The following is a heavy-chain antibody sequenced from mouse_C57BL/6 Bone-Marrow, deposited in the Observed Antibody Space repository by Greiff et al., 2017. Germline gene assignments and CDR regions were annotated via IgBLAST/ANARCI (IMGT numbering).Heavy chain of an antibody. V-gene: IGHV1-7*01. D-gene: IGHD2-5*01. CDR3: AIVTLGGRPYYAMDY. CDR1: GYTFTSYW. CDR2: INPSSGYT. Sequence: QVQLQQSGAELAKPGASVKLSCKASGYTFTSYWMHWVKQRPGQGLEWIGYINPSSGYTKYNQKFKDKATLTADKSSSTAYMQLRSLTYEDSAVYYCAIVTLGGRPYYAMDYWCQGTSVTVSS. J-gene: IGHJ4*01.